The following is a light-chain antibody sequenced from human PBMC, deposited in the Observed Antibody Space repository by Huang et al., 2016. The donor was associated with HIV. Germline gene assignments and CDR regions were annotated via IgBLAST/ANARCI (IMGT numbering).Light chain of an antibody. J-gene: IGKJ2*01. CDR2: EAS. CDR3: QQRSAWPRT. V-gene: IGKV3-11*01. Sequence: EIVLTQSPATLSLSPGESATLSCRASQSVTTYLAWYQQRPGQAPRLLIYEASNRATGIPARCSGSVSGTDFTLTISGLEPEDFAVYYCQQRSAWPRTFGQGTKLEIK. CDR1: QSVTTY.